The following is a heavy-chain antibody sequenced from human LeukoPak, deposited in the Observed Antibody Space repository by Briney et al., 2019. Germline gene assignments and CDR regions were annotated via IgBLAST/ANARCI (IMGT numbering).Heavy chain of an antibody. V-gene: IGHV4-34*01. CDR2: INHSGST. D-gene: IGHD3-10*01. J-gene: IGHJ6*03. CDR1: GGSFSGYY. CDR3: ARLSYVLLWFGELIHYYYYMDV. Sequence: SETLSLTCAVYGGSFSGYYWSWIRQPPGKGLEWIGEINHSGSTYYNPSLKSRVTISVDTSKNQFSLKLSSVTAADTAVYYCARLSYVLLWFGELIHYYYYMDVWGKGTTVTISS.